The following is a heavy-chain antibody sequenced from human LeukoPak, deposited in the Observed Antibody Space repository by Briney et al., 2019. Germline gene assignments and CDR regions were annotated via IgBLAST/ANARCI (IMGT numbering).Heavy chain of an antibody. CDR2: INPNSGGT. V-gene: IGHV1-2*02. J-gene: IGHJ5*02. CDR3: ARDLDFWSGYDWFDP. Sequence: ASVKVSCKASGYTFTGYYMHWVRQAPGQGLEWMGWINPNSGGTNYAQKFQGRVTMTRDTSISTAYMELSRLRSDDTAVYYCARDLDFWSGYDWFDPWGQGTLVTVSS. D-gene: IGHD3-3*01. CDR1: GYTFTGYY.